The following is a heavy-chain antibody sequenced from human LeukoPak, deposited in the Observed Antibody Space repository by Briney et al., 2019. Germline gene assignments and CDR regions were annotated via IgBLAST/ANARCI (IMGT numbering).Heavy chain of an antibody. V-gene: IGHV4-34*01. J-gene: IGHJ5*02. CDR3: ARGRFLEWLSNWFDP. Sequence: SETLSLTCAVYGGSFSGYYWSWIRQPPGKGLEWIWEINHSGSTNYNPSLKSRVTISVDTYKNQFSLKLSSVTAADTAVYYCARGRFLEWLSNWFDPWGQGTLVTVSS. CDR1: GGSFSGYY. CDR2: INHSGST. D-gene: IGHD3-3*01.